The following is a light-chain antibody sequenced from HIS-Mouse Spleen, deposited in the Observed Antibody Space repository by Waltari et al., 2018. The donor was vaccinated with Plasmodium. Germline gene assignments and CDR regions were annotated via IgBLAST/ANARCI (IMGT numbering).Light chain of an antibody. J-gene: IGKJ1*01. Sequence: DIQITQSPSTLSASVGDRVTITCRASQSISSRLVWYQQKPGKAPKLLIYKASSLESGVPSRFSGSGSGTEFTLTISSLQPDDFATYYCQQYNSYSWTFGQGTKV. CDR3: QQYNSYSWT. CDR1: QSISSR. V-gene: IGKV1-5*03. CDR2: KAS.